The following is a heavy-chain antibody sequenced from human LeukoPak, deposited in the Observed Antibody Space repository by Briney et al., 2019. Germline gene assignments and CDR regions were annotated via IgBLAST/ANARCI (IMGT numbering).Heavy chain of an antibody. Sequence: GGSLRLSCAASGFTFSDYYMSWFRQAPGRGLEWISYISNTDNTVYYSDSVRGRFTISRDNAKNSLYLHLNGLRAEDTAVYYCVRTKRGYTLKPYYFDFWGQGTQVTVSS. D-gene: IGHD5-18*01. J-gene: IGHJ4*02. V-gene: IGHV3-11*01. CDR1: GFTFSDYY. CDR3: VRTKRGYTLKPYYFDF. CDR2: ISNTDNTV.